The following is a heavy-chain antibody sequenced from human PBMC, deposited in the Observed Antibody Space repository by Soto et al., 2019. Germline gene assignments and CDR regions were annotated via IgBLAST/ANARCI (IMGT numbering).Heavy chain of an antibody. V-gene: IGHV3-48*02. Sequence: QPGGSLRLSCAASGFTFSTYSINWVRQAPGKGLEWISYISDNSSVIYYADAVKGRFTISRDNAKNSLYLQMNSLRDEDTAVYYCARDRDAYCSKGICSGPYFDYWGQGTLVTVSS. J-gene: IGHJ4*02. CDR2: ISDNSSVI. CDR3: ARDRDAYCSKGICSGPYFDY. CDR1: GFTFSTYS. D-gene: IGHD2-8*01.